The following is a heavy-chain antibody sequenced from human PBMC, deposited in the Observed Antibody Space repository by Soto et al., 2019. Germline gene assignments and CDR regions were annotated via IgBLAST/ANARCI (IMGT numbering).Heavy chain of an antibody. CDR1: GGSISSYY. J-gene: IGHJ6*02. CDR2: IYYSGST. D-gene: IGHD2-2*01. Sequence: QVQLQESGPGLVKPSETLSLTCTVSGGSISSYYWSWIRQPPGKGLEWIGYIYYSGSTNYNPSLKSRVTISVDPAKNQFARKLSSGTAADTAVYYGARQRIGCSSTSCSRWGMDVWGQGTTVTVSS. V-gene: IGHV4-59*08. CDR3: ARQRIGCSSTSCSRWGMDV.